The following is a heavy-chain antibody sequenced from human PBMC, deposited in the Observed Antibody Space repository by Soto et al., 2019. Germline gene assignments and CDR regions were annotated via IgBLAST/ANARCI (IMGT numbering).Heavy chain of an antibody. CDR3: AREEQRRDSSAYYNEPFFLFDY. CDR1: GFTFSSYG. Sequence: PGGSLRLSCAASGFTFSSYGMHWVRQAPGKGLEWVAVIWYDGSNKYYADSVKGRFTISRDNSKNTLYLQMNSLRAEDTAVYYCAREEQRRDSSAYYNEPFFLFDYWGQGTLVTVSS. D-gene: IGHD3-22*01. CDR2: IWYDGSNK. J-gene: IGHJ4*02. V-gene: IGHV3-33*01.